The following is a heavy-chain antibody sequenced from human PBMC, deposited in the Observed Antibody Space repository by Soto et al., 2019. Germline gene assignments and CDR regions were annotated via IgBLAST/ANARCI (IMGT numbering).Heavy chain of an antibody. D-gene: IGHD2-2*01. CDR3: ANYCRSTSCFSGGLEH. V-gene: IGHV3-30*18. CDR2: ISHDGSNK. CDR1: GFTFSSYG. J-gene: IGHJ5*02. Sequence: QVQLVESGGGVVQPGRSLRLSCAASGFTFSSYGMHWVRQAPGKGLEWVAVISHDGSNKYYADSVKGRFTISRDNSKNTLYLQMNSLRAEDTAVYYCANYCRSTSCFSGGLEHWGQGTLVTVSS.